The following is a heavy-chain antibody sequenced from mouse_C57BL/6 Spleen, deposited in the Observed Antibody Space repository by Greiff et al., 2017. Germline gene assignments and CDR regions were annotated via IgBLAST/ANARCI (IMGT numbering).Heavy chain of an antibody. CDR2: IHPNSGST. CDR1: GYTFTSYW. CDR3: ASPDGGCPFAY. Sequence: QVQLQQPGAELVKPGASVKLSCKASGYTFTSYWMHWVKQRPGQGLEWIGMIHPNSGSTNYNEKFKSKATLTVDKSSSTAYMQLSSLTSEDSAVYYCASPDGGCPFAYWGQGTLVTVSA. V-gene: IGHV1-64*01. J-gene: IGHJ3*01. D-gene: IGHD2-3*01.